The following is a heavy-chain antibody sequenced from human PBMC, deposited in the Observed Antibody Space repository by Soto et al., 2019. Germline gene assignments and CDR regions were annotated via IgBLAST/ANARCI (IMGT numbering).Heavy chain of an antibody. V-gene: IGHV1-2*02. CDR2: INPNSGGT. J-gene: IGHJ4*02. Sequence: QVQLVQSGAEVKKPGASVKVSCKASGYTFTGYYMHWVRQAPGQGLEWMGWINPNSGGTNYAQKFQGRVTMTRDTAISTAYMELGRLRADDTAVYYCVRDLGDCVWGSYRYTRLDDWGQGTLGTVSP. D-gene: IGHD3-16*02. CDR1: GYTFTGYY. CDR3: VRDLGDCVWGSYRYTRLDD.